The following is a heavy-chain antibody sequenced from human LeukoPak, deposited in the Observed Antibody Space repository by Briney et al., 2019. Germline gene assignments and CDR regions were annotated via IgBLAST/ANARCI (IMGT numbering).Heavy chain of an antibody. J-gene: IGHJ6*02. CDR3: TTPIDRYCSGAGCYLYYYYGLDV. CDR1: GFTFSSYA. V-gene: IGHV3-23*01. Sequence: GGFLRLSCVASGFTFSSYAMSWVRQAPGKGLDWVSAISCSGGSTYYAHSVKGRVTISRDKSNHTADLQMIRLQTEDTAVYYCTTPIDRYCSGAGCYLYYYYGLDVWGQGTTVTVAS. D-gene: IGHD2-15*01. CDR2: ISCSGGST.